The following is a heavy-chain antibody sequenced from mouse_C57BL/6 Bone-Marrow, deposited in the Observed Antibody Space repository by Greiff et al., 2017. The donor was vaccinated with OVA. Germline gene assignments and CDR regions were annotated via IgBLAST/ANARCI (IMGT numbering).Heavy chain of an antibody. J-gene: IGHJ2*01. D-gene: IGHD1-1*01. CDR3: ARELRFYYFDY. V-gene: IGHV3-1*01. Sequence: VQLKESGPGMVKPSQSLSLTCTVTGYSITSGYDWHWIRHFPGNKLEWMGYISYSGSTNYSPSLKSRISITHDTSKNHFFLKLNSVTTEDTATYYCARELRFYYFDYWGQGTTLTVSS. CDR1: GYSITSGYD. CDR2: ISYSGST.